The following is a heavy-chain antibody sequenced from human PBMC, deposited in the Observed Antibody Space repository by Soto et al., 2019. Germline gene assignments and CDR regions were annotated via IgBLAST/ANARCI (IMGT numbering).Heavy chain of an antibody. V-gene: IGHV4-34*01. CDR1: GGSLSGYY. D-gene: IGHD1-26*01. CDR2: INHSGNT. CDR3: ARHHVRGRTIAGAAEF. J-gene: IGHJ4*02. Sequence: KPSETLSLTCAVYGGSLSGYYWSWIRQPPGKALEWLGEINHSGNTNYNPSLKSRVTISVDTSKSQLFLNLSSVTAADTAMYYCARHHVRGRTIAGAAEFWGQGTLVTVSS.